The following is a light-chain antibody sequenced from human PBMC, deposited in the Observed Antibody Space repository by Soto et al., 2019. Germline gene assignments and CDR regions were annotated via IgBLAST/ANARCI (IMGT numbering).Light chain of an antibody. V-gene: IGKV4-1*01. CDR2: WAS. CDR3: QRYYTNPPYT. J-gene: IGKJ2*01. Sequence: DIVMTQSPDSLAVSLGERAAITCKSSQSILYTSNNKNYLAWYQQKPGQPPKLLMYWASTRESGAPDRLSGSGSVPDVTLSVSSLQAGDVPGYYCQRYYTNPPYTGGQGTKLQI. CDR1: QSILYTSNNKNY.